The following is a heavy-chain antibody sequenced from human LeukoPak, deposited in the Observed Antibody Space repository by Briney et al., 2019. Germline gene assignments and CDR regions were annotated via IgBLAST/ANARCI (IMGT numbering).Heavy chain of an antibody. Sequence: GGSLRLSCAASGFTFSNYAMHWVRQAPGKGLEHVSATSSNGGSTYYANSVKGRFTISRDNSKNTLYLQMGSLRAEDTALYHCAKDRGWYDYWGQGTLVTVSS. J-gene: IGHJ4*02. CDR3: AKDRGWYDY. CDR1: GFTFSNYA. V-gene: IGHV3-64*01. D-gene: IGHD6-19*01. CDR2: TSSNGGST.